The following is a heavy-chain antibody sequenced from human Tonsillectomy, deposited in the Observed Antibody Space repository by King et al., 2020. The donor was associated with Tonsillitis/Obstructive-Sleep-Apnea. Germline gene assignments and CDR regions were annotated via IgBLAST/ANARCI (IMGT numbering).Heavy chain of an antibody. CDR2: ISSSSSTI. Sequence: VQLVESGGGLVQPGGSLRLSCAASGFTFSSYSMNWVRQAPGKGLEWVSYISSSSSTIYYADSVKGRFTISRDNAKNSLYLQMNSLRDEDTAVYYCARDRGYSGYDPYYFDYWGQGTLVTVSS. D-gene: IGHD5-12*01. J-gene: IGHJ4*02. V-gene: IGHV3-48*02. CDR1: GFTFSSYS. CDR3: ARDRGYSGYDPYYFDY.